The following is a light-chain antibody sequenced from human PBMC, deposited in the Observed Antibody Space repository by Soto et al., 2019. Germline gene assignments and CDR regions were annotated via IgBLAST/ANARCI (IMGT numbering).Light chain of an antibody. CDR2: DDS. CDR3: QVWECGRDHVI. Sequence: SYELTQPPSVSVAPGQTARMTCRGNNIGSKRVHWYQQKPGQAPVLVVHDDSDRPSGIPERFSGSNSGNTATLTISRVEAGDEADYSCQVWECGRDHVIFGGGTKLTVL. J-gene: IGLJ2*01. CDR1: NIGSKR. V-gene: IGLV3-21*02.